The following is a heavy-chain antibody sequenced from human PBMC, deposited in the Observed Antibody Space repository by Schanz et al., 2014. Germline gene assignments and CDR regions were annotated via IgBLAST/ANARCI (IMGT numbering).Heavy chain of an antibody. CDR1: GGSLSSATYY. D-gene: IGHD5-12*01. CDR2: IYSRGSS. Sequence: QVQLQESGPGLVKPSQTLSLTCTVSGGSLSSATYYWSWVRQPAGKGLEWIGRIYSRGSSTYNPSLKGRVTTPIHTPNTQSSRKLNSGTAADTAVYYCARGGSVATIAPYTWFDPWGQGTLVTVSS. CDR3: ARGGSVATIAPYTWFDP. V-gene: IGHV4-61*02. J-gene: IGHJ5*02.